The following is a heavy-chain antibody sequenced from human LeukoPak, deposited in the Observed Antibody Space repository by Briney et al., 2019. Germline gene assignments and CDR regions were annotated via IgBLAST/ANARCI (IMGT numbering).Heavy chain of an antibody. Sequence: PGGSLRLSCAASGFTFSSYAMSWVRQAPGKGLEWVSATSGSGGSTYYADSVKGPFTISRDNSKNTLYLQMNSLRADDTAVYYCARSPTAINGYFDPWGQGTLVTVSS. D-gene: IGHD2-2*01. CDR3: ARSPTAINGYFDP. J-gene: IGHJ5*02. CDR1: GFTFSSYA. V-gene: IGHV3-23*01. CDR2: TSGSGGST.